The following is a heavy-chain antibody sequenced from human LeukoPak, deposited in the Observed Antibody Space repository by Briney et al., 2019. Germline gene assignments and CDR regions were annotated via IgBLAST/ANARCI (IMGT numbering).Heavy chain of an antibody. D-gene: IGHD3-10*01. CDR2: ISGSGGNT. CDR3: ARRWLGDPYGMDV. J-gene: IGHJ6*02. CDR1: GFTFSSYA. Sequence: GGSLRLSCAASGFTFSSYAMSWVRQAPGKGLEWVSVISGSGGNTYYADSVKGRFTVSRDNSKDTLYLEINSLRGEDTATYYCARRWLGDPYGMDVWGQGTTVTVSS. V-gene: IGHV3-23*01.